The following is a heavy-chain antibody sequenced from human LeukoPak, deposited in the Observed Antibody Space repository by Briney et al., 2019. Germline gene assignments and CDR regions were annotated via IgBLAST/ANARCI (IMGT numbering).Heavy chain of an antibody. CDR1: GFTFSSYA. CDR3: ARGVGARGYFDY. J-gene: IGHJ4*02. D-gene: IGHD1-26*01. V-gene: IGHV3-30-3*01. CDR2: ISYDASNK. Sequence: GGSLRLSCAASGFTFSSYAMHWVRQAPGKGLEWVAVISYDASNKYYAASVKGRFTISRDNSKNTLYLQMNSLRAEDTAVYYCARGVGARGYFDYWGQGTLVTVSS.